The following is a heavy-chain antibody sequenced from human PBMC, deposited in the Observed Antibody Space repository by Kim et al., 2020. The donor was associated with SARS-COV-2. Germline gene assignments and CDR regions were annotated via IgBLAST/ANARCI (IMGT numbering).Heavy chain of an antibody. D-gene: IGHD6-6*01. J-gene: IGHJ4*02. Sequence: YTQKVQGRVTMTEDTSTDTAYMELSSLRSEDTAVYYCATIKRYSSSRFDYWGQGTLVTVSS. CDR3: ATIKRYSSSRFDY. V-gene: IGHV1-24*01.